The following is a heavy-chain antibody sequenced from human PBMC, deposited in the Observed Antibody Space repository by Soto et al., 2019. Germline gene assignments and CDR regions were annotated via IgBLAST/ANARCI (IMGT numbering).Heavy chain of an antibody. V-gene: IGHV4-4*07. CDR3: ARASGYCSSTSCYQQEPYHYYGMDV. CDR2: IYTSGST. CDR1: GGSISSYY. Sequence: QVQLQESGPGLVKPSETLSLTCTVSGGSISSYYWSWIRQPAGKGLEWIGRIYTSGSTNYNPSLKSRVTMSVDTSKNQFSLKLSSVTAADTAVYYCARASGYCSSTSCYQQEPYHYYGMDVWGQGTTVTVSS. J-gene: IGHJ6*02. D-gene: IGHD2-2*03.